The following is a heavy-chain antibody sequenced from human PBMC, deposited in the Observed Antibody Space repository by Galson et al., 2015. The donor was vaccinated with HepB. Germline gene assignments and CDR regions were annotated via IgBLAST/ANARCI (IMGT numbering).Heavy chain of an antibody. J-gene: IGHJ3*02. V-gene: IGHV1-8*01. D-gene: IGHD3-3*01. CDR1: GYNFISHE. Sequence: SVKVSCKASGYNFISHEINWVRQATGQGLEWMGWMNPNSTYTGYPQRFQGRVTLTKDTSISTAYLELSSLRSEDTAVYYCATSGLAGMGINAFDIWGQGTMLTVSS. CDR2: MNPNSTYT. CDR3: ATSGLAGMGINAFDI.